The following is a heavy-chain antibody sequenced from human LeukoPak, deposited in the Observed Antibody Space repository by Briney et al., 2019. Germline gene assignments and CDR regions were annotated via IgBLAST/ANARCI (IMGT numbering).Heavy chain of an antibody. D-gene: IGHD3-10*01. J-gene: IGHJ5*01. CDR2: INPNTGRT. V-gene: IGHV1-2*02. CDR3: TRDLGQSSGLS. Sequence: ASVKVSCKASGYTFTGYYLHWVRQAPGQGLEWMGWINPNTGRTLYVQNFQGRVTMTRDTSISTAYMELSRLRSDNTAFYYCTRDLGQSSGLSWGHGTLVTVSS. CDR1: GYTFTGYY.